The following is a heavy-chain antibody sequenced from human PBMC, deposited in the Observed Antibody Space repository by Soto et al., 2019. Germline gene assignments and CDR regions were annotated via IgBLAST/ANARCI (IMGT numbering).Heavy chain of an antibody. CDR3: ARDMGYYGSGNLRMDV. J-gene: IGHJ6*04. V-gene: IGHV3-9*03. Sequence: GGSLRLSCAASGFTFDDYAMHWVRQAPGKGLEWVSGISWSSGSIGYVDTVKVRLTISRDKAKNSLYLQMNSLRAEDMALYYCARDMGYYGSGNLRMDVWGKGTTVTVSS. D-gene: IGHD3-10*01. CDR1: GFTFDDYA. CDR2: ISWSSGSI.